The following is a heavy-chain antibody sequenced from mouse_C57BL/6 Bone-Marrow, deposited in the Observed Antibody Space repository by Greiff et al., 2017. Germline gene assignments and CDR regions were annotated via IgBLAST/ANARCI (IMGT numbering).Heavy chain of an antibody. CDR2: IHPNSGST. CDR3: ARGDYYSNSWFAY. CDR1: GYTFTSYW. Sequence: VQLQQPGAELVKPGASVKLSCKASGYTFTSYWMHWVKQRPGQGLEWIGMIHPNSGSTNYNEKFKSKATLTVDKSSSTAYMQLSSLTSEDSAVYYCARGDYYSNSWFAYWGQGTLVTVSA. D-gene: IGHD2-5*01. V-gene: IGHV1-64*01. J-gene: IGHJ3*01.